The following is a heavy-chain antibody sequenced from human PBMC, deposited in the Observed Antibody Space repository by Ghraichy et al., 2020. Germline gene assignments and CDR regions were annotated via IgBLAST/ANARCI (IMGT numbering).Heavy chain of an antibody. D-gene: IGHD3-3*01. CDR1: GFTVSSNY. V-gene: IGHV3-66*01. Sequence: GGSLRLSCAASGFTVSSNYMSWVRQAPGKGLEWVSVIYSGGSAYYADSVKGRFTISRDNSKNTLYLQMNSLRAEDTAVYYCARGTAASPNYDFTDYYYGMDVWGQGTTVTVSS. CDR3: ARGTAASPNYDFTDYYYGMDV. CDR2: IYSGGSA. J-gene: IGHJ6*02.